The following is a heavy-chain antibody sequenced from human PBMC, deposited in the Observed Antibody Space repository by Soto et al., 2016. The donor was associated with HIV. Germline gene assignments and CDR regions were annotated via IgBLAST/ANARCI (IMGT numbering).Heavy chain of an antibody. CDR3: ARDGPKGIAVAGKYYYYYYMDV. V-gene: IGHV1-2*02. CDR2: INPNSGGT. D-gene: IGHD6-19*01. CDR1: GYTFTGYY. J-gene: IGHJ6*03. Sequence: QVQLVQSGAEVKKPGASVKVSCKASGYTFTGYYMHWVRQAPGQGLEWMGWINPNSGGTNYAQKFQGRVTMTRDTSISTAYMELSRLRSDDTAVYYCARDGPKGIAVAGKYYYYYYMDVWGKGTTVTVSS.